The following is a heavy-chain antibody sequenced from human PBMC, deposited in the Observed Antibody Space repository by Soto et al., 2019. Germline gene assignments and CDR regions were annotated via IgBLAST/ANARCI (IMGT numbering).Heavy chain of an antibody. V-gene: IGHV3-74*03. J-gene: IGHJ4*02. D-gene: IGHD3-16*01. Sequence: VGSLRLSGAASDFSLSPYWMHWVRQVPGRGLEWVARLSSDGFGAAYADSVKGRFFISRDIARNTLSLQMNSLRADDTAVYYCARDLGVPDYWGRGTSVTVSS. CDR1: DFSLSPYW. CDR3: ARDLGVPDY. CDR2: LSSDGFGA.